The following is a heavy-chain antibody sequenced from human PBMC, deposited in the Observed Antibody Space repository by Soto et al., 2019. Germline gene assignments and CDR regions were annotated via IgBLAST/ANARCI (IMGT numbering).Heavy chain of an antibody. Sequence: GGSLRLSCTVSGFAFNNYGINWVRQAPGKGLEWVSSISKSDYTYYSDSVKGRFTISRDNAKNSVSLQMDTLRVEDTAVYYCAREDSIIIPAVSDFWGLGTLVTVSS. J-gene: IGHJ4*02. CDR1: GFAFNNYG. CDR3: AREDSIIIPAVSDF. D-gene: IGHD3-22*01. CDR2: ISKSDYT. V-gene: IGHV3-21*01.